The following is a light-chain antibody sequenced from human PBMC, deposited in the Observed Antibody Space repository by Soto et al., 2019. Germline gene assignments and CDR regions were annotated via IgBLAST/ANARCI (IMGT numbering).Light chain of an antibody. CDR1: SSDVGGYNY. CDR2: DVS. CDR3: SSYTSSSIV. V-gene: IGLV2-14*01. J-gene: IGLJ2*01. Sequence: QSALTQPASVSGSPGQSITISCTGTSSDVGGYNYVSWYQQHPGKAPKLMIYDVSNRPSGVSNRFSGSKSGNTASLTISGIKDEDEADSYCSSYTSSSIVFGGGTQVTVL.